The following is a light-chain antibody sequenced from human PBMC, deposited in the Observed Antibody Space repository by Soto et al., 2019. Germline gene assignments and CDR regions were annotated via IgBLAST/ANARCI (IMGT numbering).Light chain of an antibody. CDR2: KAS. CDR1: QSISSC. Sequence: DIQMTQSPSTLSASVGDRVTITCRASQSISSCLAWYHHKPGQAPQGLIHKASDLESGVPSGFSGSRSGTEFTLTISSLQPDDLGTYYCQQYKHYSQATFGQGTKLEI. CDR3: QQYKHYSQAT. J-gene: IGKJ2*01. V-gene: IGKV1-5*03.